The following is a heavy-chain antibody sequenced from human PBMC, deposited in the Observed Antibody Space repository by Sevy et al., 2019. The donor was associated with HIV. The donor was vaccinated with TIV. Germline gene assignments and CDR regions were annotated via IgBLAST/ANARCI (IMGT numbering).Heavy chain of an antibody. Sequence: GGSLRLSCAASGFTFDDYAMHWVRQAPGKGLEWVSGISWNSGSIDYAESVKGRFTISRDNAKNSLYLQMNILKDEDTALYYCAKGNMMLTFGVIVVNYFDDWGQGTLVTVSS. V-gene: IGHV3-9*01. CDR3: AKGNMMLTFGVIVVNYFDD. J-gene: IGHJ4*02. CDR2: ISWNSGSI. D-gene: IGHD3-16*02. CDR1: GFTFDDYA.